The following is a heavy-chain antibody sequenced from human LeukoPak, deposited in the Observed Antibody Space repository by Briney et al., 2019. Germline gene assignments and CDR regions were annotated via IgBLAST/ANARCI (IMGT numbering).Heavy chain of an antibody. CDR3: ARDNSVRDEAWWFNP. J-gene: IGHJ5*02. CDR2: SNAGNGNT. D-gene: IGHD5-24*01. Sequence: ASVKVSCKASGYTFTSYGISWVRQAPGQGLEWMGWSNAGNGNTKYSQEFQGRVTITRDTSASTAYMELSSLRSEDMAVYYCARDNSVRDEAWWFNPWGQGTLVTVSS. V-gene: IGHV1-3*02. CDR1: GYTFTSYG.